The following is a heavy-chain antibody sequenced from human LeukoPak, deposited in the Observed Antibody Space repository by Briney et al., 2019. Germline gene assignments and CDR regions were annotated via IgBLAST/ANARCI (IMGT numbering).Heavy chain of an antibody. CDR2: INTNTGNP. CDR3: ARDRGIAVAGTKGGGGFDI. Sequence: ASVKVSCKASGYTFTNYAMNWVRQAPGQGLEWMGWINTNTGNPTYAQGFTGRFVFSLDTSVSTAYLQISSLKAEDTAVYYCARDRGIAVAGTKGGGGFDIWGQGTMVTVSS. J-gene: IGHJ3*02. D-gene: IGHD6-19*01. CDR1: GYTFTNYA. V-gene: IGHV7-4-1*02.